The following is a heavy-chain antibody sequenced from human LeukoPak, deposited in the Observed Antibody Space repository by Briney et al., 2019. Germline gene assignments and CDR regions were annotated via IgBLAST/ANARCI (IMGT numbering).Heavy chain of an antibody. CDR2: VSTGSNYI. Sequence: GGSLRLSCTAFGFTFSSYSLNWVRQAPGKGLEWVSSVSTGSNYIYYADSVKGRFTISRDNSKNSLYLQMNSLRTEDTALYYCAKDIAVAGRGDDAFDIWGQGTMVTVSS. V-gene: IGHV3-21*04. D-gene: IGHD6-19*01. J-gene: IGHJ3*02. CDR3: AKDIAVAGRGDDAFDI. CDR1: GFTFSSYS.